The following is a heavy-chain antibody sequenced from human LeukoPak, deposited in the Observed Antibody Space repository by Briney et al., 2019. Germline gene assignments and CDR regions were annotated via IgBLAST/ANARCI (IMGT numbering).Heavy chain of an antibody. CDR3: AKYVGRSRITIFGVASYFDP. CDR1: GFTFSSYA. D-gene: IGHD3-3*01. CDR2: ISGSGAST. V-gene: IGHV3-23*01. J-gene: IGHJ5*02. Sequence: PGGSLRLSCAASGFTFSSYAMSWVRQAPGKGLEWVSAISGSGASTSYAESVKGRFTISRDNSKNTLYLQMNSLRAEDTAVYYCAKYVGRSRITIFGVASYFDPWGQGTLVTVSS.